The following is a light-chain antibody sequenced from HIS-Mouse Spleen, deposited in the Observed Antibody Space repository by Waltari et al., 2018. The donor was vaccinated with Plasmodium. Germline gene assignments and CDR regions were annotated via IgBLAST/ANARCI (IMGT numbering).Light chain of an antibody. CDR3: YSTDSSGNHRV. J-gene: IGLJ3*02. Sequence: SYELTQPPSVSVSPGQPARITCSGAELPTKYAYWYQQKSGQAPVLVIYEDSKRPSGIPERFSGSSSGTMATLTISGAQVEDEADYYCYSTDSSGNHRVFGGGTKLTVL. CDR2: EDS. V-gene: IGLV3-10*01. CDR1: ELPTKY.